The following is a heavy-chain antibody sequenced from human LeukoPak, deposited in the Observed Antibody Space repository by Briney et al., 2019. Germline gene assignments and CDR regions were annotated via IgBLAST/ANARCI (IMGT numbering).Heavy chain of an antibody. J-gene: IGHJ5*02. D-gene: IGHD3-10*01. V-gene: IGHV4-39*01. CDR3: ARHYGP. Sequence: WVRQPPGKGLERIGSIYDSGSTYYNPSLKSRVTISVVTSKNQFSLKLNSVTAADTAVYYCARHYGPWGQGTLVTVSS. CDR2: IYDSGST.